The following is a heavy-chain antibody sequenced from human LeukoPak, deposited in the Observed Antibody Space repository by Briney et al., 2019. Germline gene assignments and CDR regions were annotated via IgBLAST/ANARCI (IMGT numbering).Heavy chain of an antibody. J-gene: IGHJ4*02. Sequence: GGSLRLSCAASGFTFSSYGMHWVRQAPGKGLEWVAVISYDGSNKYYADSVKGRFTISRDNSKNTLYLQMNSLRAEDTAVYYCAEDRGSGSYYGSDYWGQGTLVTVSS. V-gene: IGHV3-30*18. CDR2: ISYDGSNK. D-gene: IGHD3-10*01. CDR3: AEDRGSGSYYGSDY. CDR1: GFTFSSYG.